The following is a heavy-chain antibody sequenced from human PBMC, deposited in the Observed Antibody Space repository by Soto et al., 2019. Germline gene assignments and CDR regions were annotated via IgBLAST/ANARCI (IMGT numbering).Heavy chain of an antibody. CDR2: IRNKANSYTT. D-gene: IGHD2-15*01. CDR3: ATIGNMALAY. CDR1: GFTFSDHY. Sequence: EVQLVESGGVLVQPGGSLRLSCAASGFTFSDHYMDWVRQAPGKGLEWVGRIRNKANSYTTQYAASVRGRFTISRDDSKNSLYLQMNSLKPEDTAEYYCATIGNMALAYWGQGTLVTVSS. J-gene: IGHJ4*02. V-gene: IGHV3-72*01.